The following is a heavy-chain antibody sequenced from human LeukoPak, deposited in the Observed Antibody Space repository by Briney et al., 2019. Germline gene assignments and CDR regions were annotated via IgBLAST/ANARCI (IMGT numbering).Heavy chain of an antibody. CDR3: ARGVLARGSSGWYFDY. J-gene: IGHJ4*02. V-gene: IGHV3-64*01. Sequence: GGSVRLFCAASRFTFSSYAMHWVSQAPGKGLEYVSAISSNGGSTYYANSVKGRFTISRDNSKNTLYLQMGSLRAEDMAVYYCARGVLARGSSGWYFDYWGQGTLVTVSS. CDR2: ISSNGGST. CDR1: RFTFSSYA. D-gene: IGHD6-19*01.